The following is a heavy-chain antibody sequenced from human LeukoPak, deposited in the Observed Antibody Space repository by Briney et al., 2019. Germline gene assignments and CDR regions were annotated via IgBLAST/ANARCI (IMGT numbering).Heavy chain of an antibody. CDR3: ARWAHRLWFGESIETDV. J-gene: IGHJ6*04. D-gene: IGHD3-10*01. V-gene: IGHV1-18*01. CDR1: GYTFITYG. Sequence: ASVKVSCKASGYTFITYGISWVRQAPGQGLEWMGWISAYNGNTNYAQKLQGRVTMTTDTSTSTAYMELSSLRSEDTAVYYCARWAHRLWFGESIETDVWGKGTTVTISS. CDR2: ISAYNGNT.